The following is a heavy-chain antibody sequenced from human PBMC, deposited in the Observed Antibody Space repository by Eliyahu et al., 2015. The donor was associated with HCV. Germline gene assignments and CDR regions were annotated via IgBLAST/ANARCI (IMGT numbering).Heavy chain of an antibody. J-gene: IGHJ4*02. V-gene: IGHV3-21*01. CDR2: ISSSSSYI. Sequence: EVQLVESGGGLVKPGGSLRLSCXASGFTFSSYSMNWGRHAPGKGVEWVSSISSSSSYIYYADSVKGRFTISRDNAKNSLYLQMNSLRAEDTAVYYCARVMGGYYGDYSDYWGQGTLVTVSS. CDR3: ARVMGGYYGDYSDY. CDR1: GFTFSSYS. D-gene: IGHD4-17*01.